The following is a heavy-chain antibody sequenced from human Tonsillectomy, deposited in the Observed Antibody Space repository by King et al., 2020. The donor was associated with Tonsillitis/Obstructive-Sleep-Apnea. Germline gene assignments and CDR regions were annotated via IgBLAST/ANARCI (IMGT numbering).Heavy chain of an antibody. J-gene: IGHJ5*02. CDR1: GYTFTSYD. CDR2: MNPNSGNT. CDR3: AGRYYDFWSGHNWFDP. V-gene: IGHV1-8*01. Sequence: VQLVESGAEVKKPGASVKVSCKASGYTFTSYDINWVRQATGQGLEWMGWMNPNSGNTGYAQKFQGRVTMTRNTSISTAYMELSSLRSEDTAVYYCAGRYYDFWSGHNWFDPWGQGTLVTVSS. D-gene: IGHD3-3*01.